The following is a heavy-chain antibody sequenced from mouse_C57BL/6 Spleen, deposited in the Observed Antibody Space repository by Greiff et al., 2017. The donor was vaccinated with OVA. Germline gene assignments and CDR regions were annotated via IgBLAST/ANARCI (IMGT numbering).Heavy chain of an antibody. CDR3: ARDYGSSFPWFAY. D-gene: IGHD1-1*01. CDR2: ISNGGGST. V-gene: IGHV5-12*01. CDR1: GFTFSDYY. Sequence: EVQVVESGGGLVQPGGSLKLSCAASGFTFSDYYMYWVRQTPEKRLEWVAYISNGGGSTYYPDTVKGRFTISRDNAKNTLYLQMSRLKSEDTAMYYCARDYGSSFPWFAYWGQGTLVTVSA. J-gene: IGHJ3*01.